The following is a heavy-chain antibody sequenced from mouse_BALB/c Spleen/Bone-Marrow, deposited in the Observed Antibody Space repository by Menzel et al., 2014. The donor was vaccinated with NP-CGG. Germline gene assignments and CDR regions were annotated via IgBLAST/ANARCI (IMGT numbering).Heavy chain of an antibody. V-gene: IGHV1S130*01. CDR1: GYTFTSSW. CDR2: IHPNSGNT. D-gene: IGHD2-14*01. J-gene: IGHJ2*02. CDR3: AEHYRYAYYHDY. Sequence: QVQLQQSGSVLVRPGASVKLSCKASGYTFTSSWMHWAKQRPGQGLEWIGEIHPNSGNTNYNEKFKGKATLTVDTSSSTDYVDLSSLTSEVSAVYYCAEHYRYAYYHDYRGQGTSLTGSS.